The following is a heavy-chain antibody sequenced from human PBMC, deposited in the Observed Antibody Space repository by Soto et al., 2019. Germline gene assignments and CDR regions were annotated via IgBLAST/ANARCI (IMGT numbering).Heavy chain of an antibody. V-gene: IGHV4-59*12. D-gene: IGHD2-2*01. CDR2: IYYSGIT. CDR3: ARVPDR. J-gene: IGHJ5*02. Sequence: PSETLSLTCTVSGGSISSYYWSWIRQPPGKGLEWIGYIYYSGITDYNPSIKSKDNISVDTSKNQFSLKLSSVTAADTAVYYCARVPDRWGQGTLVTVSS. CDR1: GGSISSYY.